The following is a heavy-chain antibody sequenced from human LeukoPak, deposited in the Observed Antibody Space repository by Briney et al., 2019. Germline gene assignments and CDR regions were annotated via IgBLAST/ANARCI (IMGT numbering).Heavy chain of an antibody. J-gene: IGHJ6*02. Sequence: PGRSLRLPCAASGFTFSSYAMHWVRQAPGKGLEWVAVISYDGSNKYYADSVKGRFTISRDNSKNTLYLQMNSLRAEDTAVYYCARDITIFPGYYYGMDVWGQGTTVTVSS. CDR2: ISYDGSNK. D-gene: IGHD3-9*01. V-gene: IGHV3-30*04. CDR1: GFTFSSYA. CDR3: ARDITIFPGYYYGMDV.